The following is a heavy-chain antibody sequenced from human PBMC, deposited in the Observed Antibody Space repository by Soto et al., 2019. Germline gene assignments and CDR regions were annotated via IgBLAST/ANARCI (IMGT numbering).Heavy chain of an antibody. V-gene: IGHV3-72*01. CDR3: TTVTTVDYYCDD. J-gene: IGHJ4*02. CDR1: GLTFSDRY. Sequence: EVQLVESGGGLVQPGGSLRLSCAASGLTFSDRYMDWVRQAPGKGMEWVGRIRKKTNSYPTEYAASVKGRFIISRDDSTNSLYLQMSSLKTEDTAVYYCTTVTTVDYYCDDCGQGTLVTVSS. D-gene: IGHD4-17*01. CDR2: IRKKTNSYPT.